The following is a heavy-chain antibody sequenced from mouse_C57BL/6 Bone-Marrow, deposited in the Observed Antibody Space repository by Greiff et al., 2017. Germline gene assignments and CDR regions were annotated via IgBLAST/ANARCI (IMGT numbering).Heavy chain of an antibody. CDR2: IYPGDGDT. Sequence: VQLQQSGAELVKPGASVKISCKASGYEFSSSWMNWVKQRPGKGLEWIGQIYPGDGDTNYNEKFKAKATLTADKASSTAYMQLSSLASEDSAVYVGGRGAYWGQGTLVTVSA. J-gene: IGHJ3*01. CDR1: GYEFSSSW. V-gene: IGHV1-80*01. CDR3: GRGAY.